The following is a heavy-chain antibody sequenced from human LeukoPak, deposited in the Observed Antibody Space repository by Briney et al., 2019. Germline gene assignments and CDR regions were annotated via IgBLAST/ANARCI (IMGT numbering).Heavy chain of an antibody. Sequence: GASVKVSCKASGYSFTNYYMHWVRQAPGQGLEWMGIINPSGGSTSYAQKFQGRVTMTRDTSTSTVYMELSSLRSEDTAVYYCARARALPFDYWGQGTLVTVSS. CDR1: GYSFTNYY. V-gene: IGHV1-46*01. J-gene: IGHJ4*02. CDR3: ARARALPFDY. CDR2: INPSGGST.